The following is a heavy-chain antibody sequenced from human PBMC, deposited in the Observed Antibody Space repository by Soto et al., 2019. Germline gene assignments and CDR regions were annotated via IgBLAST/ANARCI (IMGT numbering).Heavy chain of an antibody. V-gene: IGHV1-8*01. CDR3: ARWPDGYYYYGMDV. J-gene: IGHJ6*02. CDR1: GYTFTSYD. Sequence: QVQLVQSGAEVKKPGASVKVSCKASGYTFTSYDINWVRQATGQGLEWMGWMNPNSGNTGYAQKFQGRVTMTRNTSIRTAYMELGSLRSEDTAVYYCARWPDGYYYYGMDVWGQGTTVTVSS. CDR2: MNPNSGNT.